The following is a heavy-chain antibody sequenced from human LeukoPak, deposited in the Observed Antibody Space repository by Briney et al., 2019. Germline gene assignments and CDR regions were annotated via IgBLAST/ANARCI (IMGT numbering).Heavy chain of an antibody. V-gene: IGHV3-30*04. Sequence: GGSLRLSCAASGFTFSSYAMHWVRQATGKGLEWVAIISYDGSNKYYADSVKGRFTISRDNSKNTLYLQMNSLRAEDTAVYYCARDYMVRGVSGMDVWGKGTTVTVSS. J-gene: IGHJ6*04. D-gene: IGHD3-10*01. CDR3: ARDYMVRGVSGMDV. CDR2: ISYDGSNK. CDR1: GFTFSSYA.